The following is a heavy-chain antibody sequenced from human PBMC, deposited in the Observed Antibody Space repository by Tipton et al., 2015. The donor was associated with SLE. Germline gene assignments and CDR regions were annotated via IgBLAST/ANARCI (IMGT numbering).Heavy chain of an antibody. Sequence: TLSLTCAVYGGSFSGYYWSWIRQPPGKGLEWIGEINHSGSTNYNPSLKSRVTISVDTSKNQFSLKLSSVTAADTAVYYCAGGSRQWLVPWFDPWGQGTLVTVSS. CDR2: INHSGST. CDR1: GGSFSGYY. V-gene: IGHV4-34*01. D-gene: IGHD6-19*01. J-gene: IGHJ5*02. CDR3: AGGSRQWLVPWFDP.